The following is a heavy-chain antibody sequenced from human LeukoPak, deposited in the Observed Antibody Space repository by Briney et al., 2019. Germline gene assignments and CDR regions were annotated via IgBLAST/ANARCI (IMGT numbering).Heavy chain of an antibody. D-gene: IGHD3-9*01. V-gene: IGHV3-49*04. Sequence: GGSLRLSCAASGFTFSSYAMSWVRQAPGKGLEWVGFIRSKAYGGTTEYAASVKGRFTIPRDDSKSIAYLQMNSLKTEDTAVYYCTAYYDILTGYYRGRDYWGQGTLVTVSS. CDR2: IRSKAYGGTT. J-gene: IGHJ4*02. CDR1: GFTFSSYA. CDR3: TAYYDILTGYYRGRDY.